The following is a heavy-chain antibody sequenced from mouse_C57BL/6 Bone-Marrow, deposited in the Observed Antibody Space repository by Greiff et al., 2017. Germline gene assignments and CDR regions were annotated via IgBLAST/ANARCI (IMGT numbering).Heavy chain of an antibody. D-gene: IGHD2-3*01. CDR3: ARWMDFDY. Sequence: EVQGVESGGGLVKPGGSLKLSCAASGFTFSSYAMSWVRQTPEKRLEWVATISDGGSYTYYPDNVKGRFTISRDNAKNNMYLQMSHLKSEDTAMYYCARWMDFDYWGQGTTLTVSS. J-gene: IGHJ2*01. CDR1: GFTFSSYA. V-gene: IGHV5-4*01. CDR2: ISDGGSYT.